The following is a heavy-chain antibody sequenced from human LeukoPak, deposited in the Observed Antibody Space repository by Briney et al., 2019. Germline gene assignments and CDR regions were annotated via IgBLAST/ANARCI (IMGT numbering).Heavy chain of an antibody. V-gene: IGHV3-53*05. Sequence: GRSLRLSCAASGFTVSSNYMSWVRQAPGKGLEWFSVIYSGGSTHYADSVKGRFTISRDNSKNTLYLQMNSLRPEDTAVYYCAREYCSSTSCYFNYYYGMDVWGQGTTVTVSS. CDR1: GFTVSSNY. CDR2: IYSGGST. J-gene: IGHJ6*02. D-gene: IGHD2-2*01. CDR3: AREYCSSTSCYFNYYYGMDV.